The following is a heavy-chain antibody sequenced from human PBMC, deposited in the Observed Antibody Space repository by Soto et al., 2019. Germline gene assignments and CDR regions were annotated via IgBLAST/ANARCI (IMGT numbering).Heavy chain of an antibody. D-gene: IGHD3-16*02. J-gene: IGHJ3*02. CDR2: INPNSGGT. CDR3: ARDRIITSQNIVSWGAAFDI. CDR1: GYTFTGSY. V-gene: IGHV1-2*02. Sequence: QVQLVQSGAEVKGPGASVKVSCKASGYTFTGSYIHWVRQAPGQGLEWMGWINPNSGGTNYAQKFQGRVTMTRGTSLSTAYMELSSLGSDDTAVYFCARDRIITSQNIVSWGAAFDIWGQGTMVTVS.